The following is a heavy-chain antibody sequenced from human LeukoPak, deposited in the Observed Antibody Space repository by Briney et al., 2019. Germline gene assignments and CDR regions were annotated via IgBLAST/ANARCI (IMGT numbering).Heavy chain of an antibody. CDR1: GFTFSNSA. D-gene: IGHD2/OR15-2a*01. V-gene: IGHV1-58*01. J-gene: IGHJ4*02. Sequence: GASVKVSCKASGFTFSNSAVQWVRQARGQRLEWIGWIVVGSGNTNYAQKFQERVTITRDMSTSTAYMELSSLRPEDTAVYYCAVDVIYESDWGQGTLVTVSS. CDR2: IVVGSGNT. CDR3: AVDVIYESD.